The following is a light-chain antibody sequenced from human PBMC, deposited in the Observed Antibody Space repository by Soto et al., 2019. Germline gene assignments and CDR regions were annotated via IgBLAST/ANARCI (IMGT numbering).Light chain of an antibody. J-gene: IGLJ2*01. Sequence: QSVLTQSPSASASLGASVKLTCTLSSGNSNYAIAWHQQQSEKGPRYLMKLNSDGSHSKWDGIPDRFSGSSSGAERYLTISSLQSEDEADYYCQTWGSGIVVFGGGTKLTVL. V-gene: IGLV4-69*01. CDR3: QTWGSGIVV. CDR2: LNSDGSH. CDR1: SGNSNYA.